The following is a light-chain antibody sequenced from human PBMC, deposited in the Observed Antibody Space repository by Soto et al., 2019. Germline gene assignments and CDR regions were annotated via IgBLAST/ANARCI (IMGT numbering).Light chain of an antibody. CDR2: KAS. J-gene: IGKJ1*01. V-gene: IGKV1-5*03. CDR1: QSISSW. CDR3: QQYNSYSQT. Sequence: EIQMTQYTSTLSASVGDRVTITCRASQSISSWLAWYQQKPGKAPKLLIYKASSLESGVPSRFSGSGSGTEFTLTISSLQPDDFATYYCQQYNSYSQTFGQGTKVDIK.